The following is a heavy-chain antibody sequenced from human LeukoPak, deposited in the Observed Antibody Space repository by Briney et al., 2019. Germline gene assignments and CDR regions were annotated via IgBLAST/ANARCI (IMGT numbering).Heavy chain of an antibody. D-gene: IGHD1-26*01. J-gene: IGHJ4*02. Sequence: GGSLRLSCAASGFTLSSYEMNWVRQAPGKGLEWLSYISNSGTTIYYADSVKGRFTISRDNAKNSLFLQMTSLRAEDTAFYYCARDAHSAHDYWGQGTLVTVSS. CDR2: ISNSGTTI. CDR3: ARDAHSAHDY. CDR1: GFTLSSYE. V-gene: IGHV3-48*03.